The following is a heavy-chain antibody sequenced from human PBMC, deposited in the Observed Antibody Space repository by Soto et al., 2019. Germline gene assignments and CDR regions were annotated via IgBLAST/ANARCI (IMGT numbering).Heavy chain of an antibody. D-gene: IGHD6-13*01. V-gene: IGHV3-23*01. CDR1: GFTFSNSV. CDR3: AKGLLNGRWYASD. Sequence: VHLLESGGVLVQPGESLRLSCETSGFTFSNSVMTWVRQAPGKGLEWVSAITKSGDKDYADSVKVRFTIPRDNSKMTVYLQMNSLSAEDTAVYYCAKGLLNGRWYASDWGQGTLVTVSS. CDR2: ITKSGDK. J-gene: IGHJ4*02.